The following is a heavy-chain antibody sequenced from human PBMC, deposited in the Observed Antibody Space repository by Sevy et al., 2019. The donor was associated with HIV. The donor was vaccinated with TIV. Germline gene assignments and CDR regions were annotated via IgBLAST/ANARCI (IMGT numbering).Heavy chain of an antibody. CDR3: ARGEDITMVRGVYKYYYYGMDV. Sequence: ASVKVSCKASGGTFSSYAISWVRQAPGQGLEWMGGIIPIFGTANYAQKFQGRVTITADESTSKAYMELSSLRSEDTAVYYCARGEDITMVRGVYKYYYYGMDVWGQGTTVTVSS. CDR1: GGTFSSYA. CDR2: IIPIFGTA. D-gene: IGHD3-10*01. J-gene: IGHJ6*02. V-gene: IGHV1-69*13.